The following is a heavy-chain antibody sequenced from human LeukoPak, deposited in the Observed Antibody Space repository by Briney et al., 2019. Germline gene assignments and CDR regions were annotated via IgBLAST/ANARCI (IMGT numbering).Heavy chain of an antibody. D-gene: IGHD6-6*01. V-gene: IGHV4-34*01. CDR3: ARGAPSVAHAFDI. Sequence: PSETLSLTCAVYGGSFSGYYWSWIRQPPGKGLEWIGEINHSGSTNYNPSLKSRVTISVDTSKNQFSLKLSSVTAADTAVYYCARGAPSVAHAFDIWGQGTMVTVSS. CDR1: GGSFSGYY. CDR2: INHSGST. J-gene: IGHJ3*02.